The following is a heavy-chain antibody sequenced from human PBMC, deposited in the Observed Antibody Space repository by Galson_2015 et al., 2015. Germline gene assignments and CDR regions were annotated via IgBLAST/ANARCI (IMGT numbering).Heavy chain of an antibody. Sequence: SLRLSCAASGFTFSTYAMHWVRQAPGKGLEWVAVISYDGGNKYYADSVKGRFTISRDNSKNTLYLQMNSLRAEDTAVYYCARAPYNNYVWDYYYMDVWGKGTTVTVSS. CDR3: ARAPYNNYVWDYYYMDV. J-gene: IGHJ6*03. D-gene: IGHD4-11*01. V-gene: IGHV3-30*01. CDR2: ISYDGGNK. CDR1: GFTFSTYA.